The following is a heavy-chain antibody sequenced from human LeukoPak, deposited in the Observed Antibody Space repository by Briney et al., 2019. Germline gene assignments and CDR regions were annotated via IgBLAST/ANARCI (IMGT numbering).Heavy chain of an antibody. Sequence: SGTLSLTCAVSGGSITSTNWWSWVRQPPGKGLEWIGEIYHSGNTNYNSSLKSRVTMSVDKSKNQFCLKLNSVTAADTAVYYCARNGGNSDVDDWGQGTLVTVSS. CDR1: GGSITSTNW. CDR2: IYHSGNT. J-gene: IGHJ4*02. CDR3: ARNGGNSDVDD. D-gene: IGHD4-23*01. V-gene: IGHV4-4*02.